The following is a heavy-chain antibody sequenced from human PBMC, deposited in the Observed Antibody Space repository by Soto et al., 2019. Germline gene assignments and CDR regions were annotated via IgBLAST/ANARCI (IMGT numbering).Heavy chain of an antibody. CDR3: TTPYYYDSSGLDY. D-gene: IGHD3-22*01. CDR2: IKSKTDGGTT. CDR1: GFTFSNAW. V-gene: IGHV3-15*01. J-gene: IGHJ4*02. Sequence: GGSLRLSCAASGFTFSNAWMSWVRQAPGKGLEWVGRIKSKTDGGTTDYAAPVKGRFTISRDDSKNTLYPQMNSLKTEDTAVYYCTTPYYYDSSGLDYWGQGTLVTVSS.